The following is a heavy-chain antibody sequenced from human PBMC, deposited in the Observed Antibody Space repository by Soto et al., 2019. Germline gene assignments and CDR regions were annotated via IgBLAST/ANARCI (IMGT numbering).Heavy chain of an antibody. CDR1: GFTFGTYG. CDR2: IWYDGSVK. D-gene: IGHD2-21*01. J-gene: IGHJ4*02. Sequence: PGGSLRLSCAASGFTFGTYGMYWVRQAPGKGLEWVAGIWYDGSVKTYADSVKGRFSISRDNSQNTVYLQMNTLRAGDTAVYYCARADCGGQCPCDYWGQGTLVTVSS. CDR3: ARADCGGQCPCDY. V-gene: IGHV3-33*07.